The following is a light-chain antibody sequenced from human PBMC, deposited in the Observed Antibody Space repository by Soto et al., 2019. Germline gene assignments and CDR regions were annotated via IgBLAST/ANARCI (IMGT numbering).Light chain of an antibody. Sequence: QPVLTQSPSASASLGASVKLTGTLSSGHSNYAIAWHQQQSEKGPRYLMKLNSDGSHSKGDGIPDRFSGSSSGAERYLTISSLQSEDEADYYCQTWGSGIVVFGGGTKVTVL. V-gene: IGLV4-69*01. J-gene: IGLJ2*01. CDR2: LNSDGSH. CDR1: SGHSNYA. CDR3: QTWGSGIVV.